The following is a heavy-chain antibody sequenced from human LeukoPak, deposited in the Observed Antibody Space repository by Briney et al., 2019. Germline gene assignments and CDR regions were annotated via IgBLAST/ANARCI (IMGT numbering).Heavy chain of an antibody. CDR3: ATSYYGSGTYYHWFDP. CDR1: GGSISRNY. D-gene: IGHD3-10*01. V-gene: IGHV4-59*01. J-gene: IGHJ5*02. CDR2: IHSIGTT. Sequence: SETLSLTCTVSGGSISRNYWSWIRQTAGKGVEWIGYIHSIGTTNYNPSLESRLTISIDTSKNQFSLKLTSVTAADTAVYYCATSYYGSGTYYHWFDPWGQGTLVTVSS.